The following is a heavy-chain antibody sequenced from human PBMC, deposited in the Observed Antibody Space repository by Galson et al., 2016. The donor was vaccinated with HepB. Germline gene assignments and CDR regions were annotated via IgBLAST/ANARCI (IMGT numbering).Heavy chain of an antibody. Sequence: SLRLSCAASGFDFSRYSMHWVRQAPGRGLEWVSSLSGSSTYYHYADSVKGRFTVSRDNAKSSLFLQMNSLRAEDTAVYYCATDGGSYWEHWGQGTLVTVSS. CDR1: GFDFSRYS. CDR2: LSGSSTYY. J-gene: IGHJ4*02. D-gene: IGHD1-26*01. CDR3: ATDGGSYWEH. V-gene: IGHV3-21*06.